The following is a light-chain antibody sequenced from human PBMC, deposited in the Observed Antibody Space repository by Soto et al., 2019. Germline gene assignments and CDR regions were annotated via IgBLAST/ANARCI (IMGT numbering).Light chain of an antibody. V-gene: IGLV2-8*01. J-gene: IGLJ3*02. Sequence: QSALTQPPSASGSPGQSVTISCTGTSSDVGAYNYVSWHQQHAGKAPKLVIYEVTKRPSGVPDRFSGSKSANTASLTVSGLHAEDEADYYCSSYAASNTWVIGGGTKLTVL. CDR2: EVT. CDR3: SSYAASNTWV. CDR1: SSDVGAYNY.